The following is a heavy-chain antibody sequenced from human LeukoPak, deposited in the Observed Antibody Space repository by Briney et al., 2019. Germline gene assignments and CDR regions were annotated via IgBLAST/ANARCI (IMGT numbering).Heavy chain of an antibody. CDR2: IYDSGDT. D-gene: IGHD5-12*01. CDR1: GGSISSSTYY. Sequence: SGTLSLTCTVSGGSISSSTYYWDWIRQPPGQGLEWIGNIYDSGDTYYTPSLKSRVTMFVDTSKNQFSLKLSSVTAADTAVYYCARHGRPGYGGYENAFDIWGQGTMVTVSS. CDR3: ARHGRPGYGGYENAFDI. J-gene: IGHJ3*02. V-gene: IGHV4-39*01.